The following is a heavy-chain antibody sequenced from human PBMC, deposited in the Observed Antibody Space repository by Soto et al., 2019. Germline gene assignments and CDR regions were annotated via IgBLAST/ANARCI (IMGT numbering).Heavy chain of an antibody. CDR1: GFTFSRYW. J-gene: IGHJ3*02. CDR2: IKQDGSEK. D-gene: IGHD3-3*01. CDR3: VRDYTRRTTDFWSGHYTTDAFDI. Sequence: EVQLVESGGGLVQPGGSLRLSCAASGFTFSRYWMSWVRQAPGKGLEWVANIKQDGSEKYYVESVKGRFTMSRDNTKNSLYLQMNSLRAEDTAVYYCVRDYTRRTTDFWSGHYTTDAFDIWGQGIMVTVSS. V-gene: IGHV3-7*01.